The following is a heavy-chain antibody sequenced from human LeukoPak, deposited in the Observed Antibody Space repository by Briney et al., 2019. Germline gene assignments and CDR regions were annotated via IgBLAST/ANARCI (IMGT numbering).Heavy chain of an antibody. CDR2: IKQDGSEK. CDR3: ASEGYKSNYFDY. J-gene: IGHJ4*02. Sequence: GGSLRLSCAASGFTFSSYWMSWVRQAPGKGLEWVANIKQDGSEKYYVDSVRGRFTISRDNARNSLYLQMNSLRAEDTAVYYCASEGYKSNYFDYWGQGTLVTVSS. V-gene: IGHV3-7*01. CDR1: GFTFSSYW. D-gene: IGHD5-24*01.